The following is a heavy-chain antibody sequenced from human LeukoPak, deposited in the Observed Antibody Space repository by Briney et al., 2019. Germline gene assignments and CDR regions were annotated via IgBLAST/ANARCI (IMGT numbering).Heavy chain of an antibody. D-gene: IGHD5-18*01. V-gene: IGHV3-48*03. Sequence: GGSLRLSCAASGFTFSSYEMNWVRQAPGKGLEWVSYISSSGSTIYYADSVKGRFTISRDSAKNSLYLQMNSLRAEDTAVYYCARDGTNTAMVTSAYYYYGMDVWGQGTTVTVSS. J-gene: IGHJ6*02. CDR1: GFTFSSYE. CDR2: ISSSGSTI. CDR3: ARDGTNTAMVTSAYYYYGMDV.